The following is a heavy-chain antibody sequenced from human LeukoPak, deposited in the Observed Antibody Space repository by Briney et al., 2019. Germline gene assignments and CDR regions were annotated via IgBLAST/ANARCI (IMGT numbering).Heavy chain of an antibody. CDR2: INVYNGNT. J-gene: IGHJ4*02. CDR3: ARVSDRDGWYFDY. Sequence: ASVKVSCKASGYTFTSYAMNWVRQAPGQGLEWMGWINVYNGNTNYAQKFQDRVTMTTDTSTGTAYMELRSLTSDDTAAYYCARVSDRDGWYFDYWGQGTLVTVSS. V-gene: IGHV1-18*01. D-gene: IGHD5-24*01. CDR1: GYTFTSYA.